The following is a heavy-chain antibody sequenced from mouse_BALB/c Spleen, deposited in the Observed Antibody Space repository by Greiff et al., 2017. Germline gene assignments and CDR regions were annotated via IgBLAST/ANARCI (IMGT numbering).Heavy chain of an antibody. Sequence: QVQLQQSGPELVKPGASVKISCKASGYSFTSYYIHWVKQRPGQGLEWIGWIFPGSGNTKYNEKFKGKATLTADTSSSTAYMQLSSLTSEDSAVYFCARPPTMITTASWFAYWGQGTLVTVSA. V-gene: IGHV1-66*01. CDR2: IFPGSGNT. J-gene: IGHJ3*01. D-gene: IGHD2-4*01. CDR3: ARPPTMITTASWFAY. CDR1: GYSFTSYY.